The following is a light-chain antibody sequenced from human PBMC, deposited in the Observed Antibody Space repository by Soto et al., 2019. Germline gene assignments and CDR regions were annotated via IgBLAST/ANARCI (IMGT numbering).Light chain of an antibody. CDR2: VGTGGIVG. CDR3: GADHGSGSNFVVV. J-gene: IGLJ2*01. CDR1: SGYSNYK. V-gene: IGLV9-49*01. Sequence: QPVLTQPPSASASLGASVTLTCTLSSGYSNYKVDWYQQRPGKGPRFVMRVGTGGIVGSKGDGIPDRFSVLGSGLNRSLTIKNIQEEDESDYHCGADHGSGSNFVVVFGGGTQLTVL.